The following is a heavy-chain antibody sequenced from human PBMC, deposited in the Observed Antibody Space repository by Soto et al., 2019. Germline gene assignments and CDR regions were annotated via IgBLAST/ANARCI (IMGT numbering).Heavy chain of an antibody. V-gene: IGHV3-9*01. J-gene: IGHJ6*02. CDR1: GFTFDDYA. Sequence: PGGSLRLSCAASGFTFDDYAMHWVRQAPGKGLEWVSGISWNSGSIGYADSVKGRFTISRDNAKNSLYLQMNSLRAEDTALYYCAKVSYSLCYYYGMDVWGQGTTVTSP. CDR2: ISWNSGSI. D-gene: IGHD2-15*01. CDR3: AKVSYSLCYYYGMDV.